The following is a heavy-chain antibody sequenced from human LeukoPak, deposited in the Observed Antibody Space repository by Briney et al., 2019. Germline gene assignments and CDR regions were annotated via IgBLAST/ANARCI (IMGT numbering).Heavy chain of an antibody. CDR2: ISSSSSYI. D-gene: IGHD3-9*01. V-gene: IGHV3-21*01. CDR3: ARDSFAGYDILTGYYVGGTIDY. J-gene: IGHJ4*02. Sequence: GGSLRLSCAASGFTFSSYSMNWVRQAPGKGLEWVSSISSSSSYIYYADSVKGRFTISRDNAKNSLYLQMNSLRAEDTAVYYCARDSFAGYDILTGYYVGGTIDYWGQGTLVTVSS. CDR1: GFTFSSYS.